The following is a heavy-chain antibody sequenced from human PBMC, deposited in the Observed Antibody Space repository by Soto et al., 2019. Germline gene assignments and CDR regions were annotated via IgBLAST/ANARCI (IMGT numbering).Heavy chain of an antibody. J-gene: IGHJ6*02. V-gene: IGHV4-30-4*01. D-gene: IGHD3-22*01. CDR1: GGSISSGDYY. CDR2: IYYSGST. Sequence: ASETLSLTCTVSGGSISSGDYYWSWIRQPPGKGLEWIGYIYYSGSTYYNPSLRSRVTISVDTSKNQFSLKLSSVTAADTAVYYCARALYYYDSTQGMDVWGQGTTVTVSS. CDR3: ARALYYYDSTQGMDV.